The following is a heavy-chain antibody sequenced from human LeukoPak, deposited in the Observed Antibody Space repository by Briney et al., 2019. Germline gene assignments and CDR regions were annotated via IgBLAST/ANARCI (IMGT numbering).Heavy chain of an antibody. CDR1: GGSISSYY. CDR2: IYYSGST. CDR3: ARNGYSSGWYPCWFDP. Sequence: SETLSLTXSVSGGSISSYYWSWIRQPPGKGLEWIGYIYYSGSTNYNPSLKSRVTISVDTSKNQFSLKLSSVTAADTAVYYCARNGYSSGWYPCWFDPWGQGTLVTVSS. V-gene: IGHV4-59*01. D-gene: IGHD6-19*01. J-gene: IGHJ5*02.